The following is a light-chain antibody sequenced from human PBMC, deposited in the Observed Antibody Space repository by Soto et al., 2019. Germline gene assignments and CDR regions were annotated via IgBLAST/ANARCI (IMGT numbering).Light chain of an antibody. CDR3: SSYTSSSIVV. CDR1: SSDVGAYNY. Sequence: QSALTQPASVSGSPGQSITISCTGTSSDVGAYNYVSWYQQHPGKAPKLIISEVSNRPSGVSNRFSGSKSGNTASLTISGLQAEDEADYYCSSYTSSSIVVFGGGTKLTVL. CDR2: EVS. J-gene: IGLJ2*01. V-gene: IGLV2-14*01.